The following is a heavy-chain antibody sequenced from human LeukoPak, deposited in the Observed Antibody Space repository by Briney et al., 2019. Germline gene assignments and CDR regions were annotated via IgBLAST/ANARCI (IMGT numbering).Heavy chain of an antibody. D-gene: IGHD2-8*01. CDR3: ARGEWYFDY. CDR2: ISYDGSNK. J-gene: IGHJ4*02. CDR1: GFTFSSYA. Sequence: GGSLRLSCAASGFTFSSYAMHWIRQSPGKGLEWASVISYDGSNKYYADSVKGRFTISRDNSKNTLHLQMNSLRAEDTAVYYCARGEWYFDYWGQGTLVTVSS. V-gene: IGHV3-30*04.